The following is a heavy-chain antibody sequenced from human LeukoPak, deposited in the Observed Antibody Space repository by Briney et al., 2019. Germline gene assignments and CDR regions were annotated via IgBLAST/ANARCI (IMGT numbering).Heavy chain of an antibody. Sequence: PGGSLRLSCAASGFTFSSYIMNWVRQAPGKGLEWVSSINSASSYIYYADSVKGRFTISRDNAKNSLYLQMNSLRAEDTAVYYCARASGCSGGSCYHAMDVWGQGTTVPVSS. CDR3: ARASGCSGGSCYHAMDV. CDR1: GFTFSSYI. V-gene: IGHV3-21*01. J-gene: IGHJ6*02. D-gene: IGHD2-15*01. CDR2: INSASSYI.